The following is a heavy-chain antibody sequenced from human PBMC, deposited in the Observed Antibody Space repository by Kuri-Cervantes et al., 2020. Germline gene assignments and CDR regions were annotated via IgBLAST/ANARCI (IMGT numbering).Heavy chain of an antibody. CDR3: AKGRSVNWNYFSGMDV. Sequence: GESLKISCAASGFNFSSYAMHWVRQAPGKGLEWVAVISYDGSNKYYADSVKGRFTISRDNSKNTLYLQMNSLRAEDTAVYYCAKGRSVNWNYFSGMDVWGQGTTVTVSS. CDR2: ISYDGSNK. V-gene: IGHV3-30*04. J-gene: IGHJ6*02. D-gene: IGHD1-1*01. CDR1: GFNFSSYA.